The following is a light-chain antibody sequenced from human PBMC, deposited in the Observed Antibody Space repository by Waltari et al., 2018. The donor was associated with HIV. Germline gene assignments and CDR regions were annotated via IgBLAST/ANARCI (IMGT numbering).Light chain of an antibody. CDR3: QQRNMWPPGGPT. Sequence: EIVLTQSPATLSLSPGETATLSCRTSQRVHSYLAWYQQKPGEAPRLLIYDASTRAPGIPARFSGSGSPTDFTLTISGLEPEDIGVYYCQQRNMWPPGGPTFGQGTQLEMK. V-gene: IGKV3-11*01. CDR2: DAS. CDR1: QRVHSY. J-gene: IGKJ5*01.